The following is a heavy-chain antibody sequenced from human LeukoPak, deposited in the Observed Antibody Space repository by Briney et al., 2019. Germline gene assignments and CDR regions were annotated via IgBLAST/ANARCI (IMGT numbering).Heavy chain of an antibody. CDR2: ISGSGGST. Sequence: GGSRRLSCAASGFTFSSYAMSWVPQAPGKGLEWVAAISGSGGSTYYADSVKGRFTISRDNSKNTLYLQMNSLRAEDTAVYYCAKDFSYTIVVVVADILGGFGFDPWGQGTLVTVSS. V-gene: IGHV3-23*01. CDR1: GFTFSSYA. J-gene: IGHJ5*02. CDR3: AKDFSYTIVVVVADILGGFGFDP. D-gene: IGHD2-15*01.